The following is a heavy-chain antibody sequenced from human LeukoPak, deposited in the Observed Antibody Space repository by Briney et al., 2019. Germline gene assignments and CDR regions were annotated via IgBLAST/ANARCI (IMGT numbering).Heavy chain of an antibody. Sequence: PGGSLRLSCAASGFTFSSYWMIWVRQAPGKGLEWVANIKQDGSEKYYVDSVKGRFTISRDNAKNSLYLQMNSLRAEDTAVYYCAREILLWFGELFGAFDIWGQGTMVTVSS. CDR1: GFTFSSYW. J-gene: IGHJ3*02. V-gene: IGHV3-7*03. D-gene: IGHD3-10*01. CDR2: IKQDGSEK. CDR3: AREILLWFGELFGAFDI.